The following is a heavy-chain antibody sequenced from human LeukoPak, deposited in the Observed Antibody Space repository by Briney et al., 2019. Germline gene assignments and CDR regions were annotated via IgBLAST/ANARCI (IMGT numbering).Heavy chain of an antibody. CDR2: ISGSGVST. V-gene: IGHV3-23*01. Sequence: GGSLRLSCAASGFTFSSYAMRWVRQAPGKVLQWVSTISGSGVSTSYADSVKGRFTISRDNSKNTLYLQMNTLRAEDTAVYYCAKVDGSGKYFDYWGRGTLVTVSS. J-gene: IGHJ4*02. CDR3: AKVDGSGKYFDY. D-gene: IGHD3-10*01. CDR1: GFTFSSYA.